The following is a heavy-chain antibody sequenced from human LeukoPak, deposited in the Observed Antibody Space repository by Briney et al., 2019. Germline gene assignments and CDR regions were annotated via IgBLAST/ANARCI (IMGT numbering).Heavy chain of an antibody. V-gene: IGHV3-23*01. D-gene: IGHD3-22*01. CDR1: GFTCSSYA. J-gene: IGHJ4*02. CDR3: AKDGRVNYYDSSGYSGPDY. Sequence: GGSLRLSCAASGFTCSSYAMSWVRQAPGKGLEWVSAISGSGGSTYYADSVKGRFTISRDNSKNTLYLQMNSLRAEDTAVYYCAKDGRVNYYDSSGYSGPDYWGQGTLVTVSS. CDR2: ISGSGGST.